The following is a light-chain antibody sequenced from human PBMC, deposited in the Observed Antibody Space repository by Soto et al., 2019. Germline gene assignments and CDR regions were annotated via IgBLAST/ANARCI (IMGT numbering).Light chain of an antibody. CDR1: QSISTW. CDR3: QQYNSYAIT. CDR2: DAS. Sequence: DIQMTQSPSTLPASVGDRVTITCRASQSISTWLAWYQQKPGKAPNLLIYDASSLQSGVPSRFSGSGSGTEFTLAILSLQPDDFATYYCQQYNSYAITFGQGTRLEI. J-gene: IGKJ5*01. V-gene: IGKV1-5*01.